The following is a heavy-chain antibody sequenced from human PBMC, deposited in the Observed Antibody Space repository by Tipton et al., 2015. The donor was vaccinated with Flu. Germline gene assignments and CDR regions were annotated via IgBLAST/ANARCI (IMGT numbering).Heavy chain of an antibody. J-gene: IGHJ4*02. V-gene: IGHV4-39*07. CDR2: IYHSGST. Sequence: TLSLTCTVSDGSVSSSLYYWGWIRQPPGKRLEWIGSIYHSGSTYYNSSLKSRVTISVDTSKNQFSLKLSSVTAADTAVYHCAREGVQGVHAYLLYWGQGTLVTVSS. D-gene: IGHD3-10*01. CDR1: DGSVSSSLYY. CDR3: AREGVQGVHAYLLY.